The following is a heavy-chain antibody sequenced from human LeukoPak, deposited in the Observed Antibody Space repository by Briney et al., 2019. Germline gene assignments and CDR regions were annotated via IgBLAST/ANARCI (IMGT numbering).Heavy chain of an antibody. J-gene: IGHJ3*02. CDR2: ISSSSSYI. V-gene: IGHV3-21*04. D-gene: IGHD1-26*01. CDR1: GFTFSSYS. CDR3: AKTLHIVGATTPLWAFDI. Sequence: GGSLRLSCAASGFTFSSYSMNWVRQAPGKGLEWVSSISSSSSYIYYADSVKGRFTISRDNAKNSLYLQMNSLRAEDTAVYYCAKTLHIVGATTPLWAFDIWGQGTMVTVSS.